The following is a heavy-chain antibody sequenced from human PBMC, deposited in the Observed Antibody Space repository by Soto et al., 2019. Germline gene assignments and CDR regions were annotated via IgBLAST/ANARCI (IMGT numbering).Heavy chain of an antibody. J-gene: IGHJ5*02. V-gene: IGHV1-18*01. CDR1: GYTFSEHG. CDR2: ISAYNGVT. CDR3: AKDRPRLTQQFNGVS. Sequence: ASVKVSCKASGYTFSEHGFSWVRQGPGQGLEWLGWISAYNGVTDYAQKFQGRLTLTTDTSTSTAYMELRSLRSDDTAVYYCAKDRPRLTQQFNGVSWGQRTPVTVSS. D-gene: IGHD2-8*01.